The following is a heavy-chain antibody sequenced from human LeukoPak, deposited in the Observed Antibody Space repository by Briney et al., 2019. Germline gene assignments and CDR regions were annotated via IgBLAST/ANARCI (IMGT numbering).Heavy chain of an antibody. CDR2: IYHSGST. J-gene: IGHJ4*02. Sequence: SETLSLTCTVSGYSISTGYYWGWIRQSPGEGLEWIGSIYHSGSTYYNPSLKSRVTISVDTSKNQFSLKLSSVTAADTAVYYCAATSYYDSSGYPIDYWGQGTLVTVSS. CDR1: GYSISTGYY. V-gene: IGHV4-38-2*02. D-gene: IGHD3-22*01. CDR3: AATSYYDSSGYPIDY.